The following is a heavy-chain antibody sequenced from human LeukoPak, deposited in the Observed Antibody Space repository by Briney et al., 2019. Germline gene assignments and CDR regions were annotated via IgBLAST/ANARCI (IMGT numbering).Heavy chain of an antibody. J-gene: IGHJ4*02. D-gene: IGHD4-17*01. V-gene: IGHV4-34*01. CDR3: ASSTVTTDFDY. CDR2: INHSGST. CDR1: GGSFSGYY. Sequence: SETLSLTCAVYGGSFSGYYWSWIRQPPGKGLEWIGEINHSGSTNYNPSLKSRVTILVDTSKNQFSLKLSSVTAADTAVYYCASSTVTTDFDYWGQGTLVTVSS.